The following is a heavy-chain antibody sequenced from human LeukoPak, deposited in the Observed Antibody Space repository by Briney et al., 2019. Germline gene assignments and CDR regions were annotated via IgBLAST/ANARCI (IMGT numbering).Heavy chain of an antibody. CDR1: GFAFSSCG. CDR3: AKAFVYDSSGYYYYLDY. V-gene: IGHV3-30*18. CDR2: PSSDGRNE. D-gene: IGHD3-22*01. J-gene: IGHJ4*02. Sequence: GRSLRLSCGASGFAFSSCGMHWVRQAPGKGLEWVASPSSDGRNENYADSVKGRFTISRDNSKNTLFLQMNSLRAEDTAVYHCAKAFVYDSSGYYYYLDYWGQGTLVTVSS.